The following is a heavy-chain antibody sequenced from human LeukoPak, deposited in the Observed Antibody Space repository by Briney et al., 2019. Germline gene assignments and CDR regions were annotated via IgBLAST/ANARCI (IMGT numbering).Heavy chain of an antibody. J-gene: IGHJ6*03. V-gene: IGHV3-9*01. Sequence: PGGSLRLSCAASGFIFDDYAMHWVREAPGKGLEWVSGISWNSNTIGYADSVKGRFTISRDNAKNSLYLQMNSLRPEDTALYYCAKDAGGYYYYMGVWGKGTTVTISS. D-gene: IGHD1-26*01. CDR2: ISWNSNTI. CDR3: AKDAGGYYYYMGV. CDR1: GFIFDDYA.